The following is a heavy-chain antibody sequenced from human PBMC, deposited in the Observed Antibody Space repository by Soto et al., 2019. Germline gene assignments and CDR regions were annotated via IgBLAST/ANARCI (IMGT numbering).Heavy chain of an antibody. J-gene: IGHJ1*01. D-gene: IGHD3-22*01. CDR1: GGTFSSYA. V-gene: IGHV1-69*13. CDR2: IIPIFGTA. CDR3: ASTDSSGYNFQH. Sequence: SVKVSCKASGGTFSSYAVSWVRQAPGQGLEWMGGIIPIFGTANYAQKFQGRVTITADESTSTAYMELSSLRSEDTAVYYCASTDSSGYNFQHWGQGTLVTVSS.